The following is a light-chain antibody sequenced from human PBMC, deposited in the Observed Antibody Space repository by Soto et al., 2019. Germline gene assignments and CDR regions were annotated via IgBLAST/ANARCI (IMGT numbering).Light chain of an antibody. CDR2: RAS. J-gene: IGKJ1*01. V-gene: IGKV1-39*01. CDR1: HSISTY. CDR3: QHSYSSPPWT. Sequence: DIQMTQSPSSLSASVGDRVTISCRASHSISTYLNWYQQKPGTAPRLLIYRASSVKSGVPPRFSGSGSGRDFTLTIRSLSPEDVATYFCQHSYSSPPWTFGQGTKVDIK.